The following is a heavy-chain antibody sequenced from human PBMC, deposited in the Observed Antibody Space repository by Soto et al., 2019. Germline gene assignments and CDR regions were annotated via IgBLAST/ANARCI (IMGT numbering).Heavy chain of an antibody. V-gene: IGHV1-8*01. D-gene: IGHD1-7*01. CDR1: GYTFTSYD. J-gene: IGHJ2*01. CDR2: MNPNSGNT. CDR3: AKGAGTTGWYFDL. Sequence: ASEKVSCKASGYTFTSYDINWVRQATGQGLEWMGWMNPNSGNTGYAQKFQGRVTMTRNTSISTAYMELNSLRAEDTAVYYCAKGAGTTGWYFDLWGRGTLVTVSS.